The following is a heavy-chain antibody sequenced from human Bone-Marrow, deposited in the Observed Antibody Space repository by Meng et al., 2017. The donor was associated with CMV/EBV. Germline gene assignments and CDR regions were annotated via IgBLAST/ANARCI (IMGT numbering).Heavy chain of an antibody. V-gene: IGHV4-61*08. D-gene: IGHD1-7*01. Sequence: GSLRLSCTVSGGSVSSGGYYWSWIRQPPGKGLEWIGYIYHSGSTNYNPSLKSRVTISVDTSKNQFSLKLSSVTAADTAVYYCANELGYNWNYDYWGQGTLVTVSS. CDR1: GGSVSSGGYY. J-gene: IGHJ4*02. CDR3: ANELGYNWNYDY. CDR2: IYHSGST.